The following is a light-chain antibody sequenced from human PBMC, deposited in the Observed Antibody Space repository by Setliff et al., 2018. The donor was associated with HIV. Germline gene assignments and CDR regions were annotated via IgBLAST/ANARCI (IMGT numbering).Light chain of an antibody. Sequence: QSVLAQPRSVSGSPGQSVTISCTGTSSDVGGYNYVSWYQQHPGKAPKLMIYDVSKRPSGVSNRFSGSKSGNTASLTISGLQAEDEADYYCSSYTSSSTPHVFGTGTKVTVL. CDR2: DVS. J-gene: IGLJ1*01. CDR1: SSDVGGYNY. V-gene: IGLV2-14*01. CDR3: SSYTSSSTPHV.